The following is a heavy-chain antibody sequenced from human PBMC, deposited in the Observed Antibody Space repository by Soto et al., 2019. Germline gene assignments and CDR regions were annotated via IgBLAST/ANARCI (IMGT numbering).Heavy chain of an antibody. J-gene: IGHJ6*02. CDR1: GGSFSGYY. CDR2: INHSGST. Sequence: SETLSLTCAVYGGSFSGYYWSWIRQPPGKGLEWIGEINHSGSTNYNPSLKSRVTISVDTSKNQFSLKLSSVTAADTAVYYCARVFRRIAAAGTVYYYGMDVWGQGTTVTV. V-gene: IGHV4-34*01. D-gene: IGHD6-13*01. CDR3: ARVFRRIAAAGTVYYYGMDV.